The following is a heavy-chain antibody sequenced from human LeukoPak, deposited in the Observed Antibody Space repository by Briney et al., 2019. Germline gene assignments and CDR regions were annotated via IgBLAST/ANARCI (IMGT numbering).Heavy chain of an antibody. CDR1: GGSISSGSYY. CDR2: IYTSGST. Sequence: PSETLSLTCTVSGGSISSGSYYWSWIRQPAGKGLEWIGRIYTSGSTNYNPSLKSRVTISVDTSKNQFSLKLSSVTAADTAVYYCARDGDTATAWGQGTLVTVSS. J-gene: IGHJ5*02. V-gene: IGHV4-61*02. D-gene: IGHD5-18*01. CDR3: ARDGDTATA.